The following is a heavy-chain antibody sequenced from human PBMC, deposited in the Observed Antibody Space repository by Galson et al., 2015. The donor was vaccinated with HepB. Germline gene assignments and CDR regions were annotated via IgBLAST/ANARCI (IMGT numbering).Heavy chain of an antibody. CDR2: ISYDGGNK. D-gene: IGHD6-13*01. CDR3: ARDQGQQQLGGGAFDI. Sequence: SLRLSCAASGFTFSSYAMHWVRQAPGKGLEWVAVISYDGGNKYYADSVKGRFTISRDNSKNTLYLQMNSLRAEDTAVYYCARDQGQQQLGGGAFDIWGQGTMVTVSS. J-gene: IGHJ3*02. V-gene: IGHV3-30*04. CDR1: GFTFSSYA.